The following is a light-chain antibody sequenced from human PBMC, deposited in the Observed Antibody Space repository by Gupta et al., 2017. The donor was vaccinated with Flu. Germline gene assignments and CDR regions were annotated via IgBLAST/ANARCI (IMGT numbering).Light chain of an antibody. Sequence: GEKHVCWYQQKSGQSPLLVIYQDYRRPSGIPGRFSGSTSVKTATLTITGTQAMDEADYYCQAWDSNTYVFGTGTKVTVL. CDR3: QAWDSNTYV. CDR2: QDY. CDR1: GEKH. V-gene: IGLV3-1*01. J-gene: IGLJ1*01.